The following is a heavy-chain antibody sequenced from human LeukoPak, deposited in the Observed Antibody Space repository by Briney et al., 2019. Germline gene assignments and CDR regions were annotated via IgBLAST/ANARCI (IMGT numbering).Heavy chain of an antibody. D-gene: IGHD4-17*01. Sequence: PGRSLRLSCAASGFTFSSYAMHWVRQAPGKGLEWVAVISYDGSNKYYADSVKGRFTISRDNSKNTLYLQMNSLRAEDTAVYYCARETPHDYGDYIDYWGQGTLVTVSS. V-gene: IGHV3-30-3*01. CDR2: ISYDGSNK. J-gene: IGHJ4*02. CDR3: ARETPHDYGDYIDY. CDR1: GFTFSSYA.